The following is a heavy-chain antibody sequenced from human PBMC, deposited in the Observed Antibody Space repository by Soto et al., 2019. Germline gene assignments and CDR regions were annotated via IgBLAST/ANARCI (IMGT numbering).Heavy chain of an antibody. CDR3: ARDSYYDANYYGMDV. CDR2: ISSSSTYI. CDR1: GLTCSSYS. Sequence: GSALRLSCAAAGLTCSSYSMNWVRQAPGKGLEWVSSISSSSTYIYYADSVKGRFTISRDNAKNSLYLQMNSLRAEDTAVYYCARDSYYDANYYGMDVWGQGTTVTGSS. D-gene: IGHD3-22*01. V-gene: IGHV3-21*01. J-gene: IGHJ6*02.